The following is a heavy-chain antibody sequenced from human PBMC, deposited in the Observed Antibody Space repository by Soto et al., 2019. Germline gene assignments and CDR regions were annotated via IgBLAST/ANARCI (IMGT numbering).Heavy chain of an antibody. CDR3: AKLDVAISDAFDI. D-gene: IGHD3-3*01. J-gene: IGHJ3*02. Sequence: PGGSLRPSCPPVGLTCGAQSMPWARQAQGKGLEWVSGISWNSGSIGSEASVKGRFTISRDNAKNSLYRQLNSREAEQQAWDYYAKLDVAISDAFDIWGQGTMVPVSS. V-gene: IGHV3-9*01. CDR2: ISWNSGSI. CDR1: GLTCGAQS.